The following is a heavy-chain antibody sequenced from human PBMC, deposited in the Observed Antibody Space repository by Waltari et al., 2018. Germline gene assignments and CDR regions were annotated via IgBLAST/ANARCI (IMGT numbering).Heavy chain of an antibody. Sequence: EVQLLESGGASVQPGGSLRHYFAASGFGFTSEAMVWVRQAPGEVLEWVSIIYSGGSTYYADSVKGRFTVSRDKSKNTLYLEMHSLRTEDTAVYYCARTGRGNHYDSSDFQYWGQGTLVTVS. CDR1: GFGFTSEA. D-gene: IGHD3-22*01. CDR3: ARTGRGNHYDSSDFQY. CDR2: IIYSGGST. J-gene: IGHJ1*01. V-gene: IGHV3-23*03.